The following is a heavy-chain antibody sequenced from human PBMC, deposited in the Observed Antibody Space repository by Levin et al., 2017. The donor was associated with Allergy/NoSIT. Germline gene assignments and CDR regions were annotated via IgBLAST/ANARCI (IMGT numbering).Heavy chain of an antibody. CDR3: ARHPYYYDSSGYGAFDI. V-gene: IGHV4-39*01. J-gene: IGHJ3*02. Sequence: PSETLSLTCTVSGGSISSSSYYWGWIRQPPGKGLEWIGSIYYSGSTFYNPSLKSRVTMSVDTSKNQFSLQLSSVTAADTALYYCARHPYYYDSSGYGAFDIWGQGTMVTVSS. CDR1: GGSISSSSYY. CDR2: IYYSGST. D-gene: IGHD3-22*01.